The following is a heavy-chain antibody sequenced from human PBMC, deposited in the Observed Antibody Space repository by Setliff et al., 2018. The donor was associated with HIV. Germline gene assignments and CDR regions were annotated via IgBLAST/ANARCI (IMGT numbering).Heavy chain of an antibody. CDR1: GFTFSTYG. CDR3: ARDKDYYDSSGYYYIYYNMDV. Sequence: GGSLRLSCAASGFTFSTYGIHWVRQAPGKGLEWVAFIRYDGSNKYYADSVKSRFTISRDNSKNTLYLQMNSLRAEDTAVYYCARDKDYYDSSGYYYIYYNMDVWGKGTTVTVSS. CDR2: IRYDGSNK. J-gene: IGHJ6*03. V-gene: IGHV3-30*02. D-gene: IGHD3-22*01.